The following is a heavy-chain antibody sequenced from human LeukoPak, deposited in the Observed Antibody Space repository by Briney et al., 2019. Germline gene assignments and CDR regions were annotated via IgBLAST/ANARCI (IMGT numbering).Heavy chain of an antibody. CDR1: GGSISSYY. Sequence: PSETLSLTCTVSGGSISSYYWSWIRQPPGKGLEWIGYIYCSGSTNYNPSLKSRVTISVDTSKNQFSLKLSSVTAADTAVYYCARGDLWFGELNYWGQGTLVTVSS. CDR2: IYCSGST. CDR3: ARGDLWFGELNY. D-gene: IGHD3-10*01. V-gene: IGHV4-59*01. J-gene: IGHJ4*02.